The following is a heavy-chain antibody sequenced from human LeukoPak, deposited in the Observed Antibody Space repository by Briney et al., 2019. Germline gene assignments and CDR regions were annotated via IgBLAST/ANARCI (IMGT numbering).Heavy chain of an antibody. CDR1: GFTFSSYS. J-gene: IGHJ1*01. Sequence: PGGSLRLSCAASGFTFSSYSMNWVRQAPGKGLEWVSYIGFGTISYADSVKGRFTISRHNSKNTLYLQMNSLRADDTAVYYCARAYDSSGYYPEYFQDWGQGTLVTVSS. D-gene: IGHD3-22*01. CDR3: ARAYDSSGYYPEYFQD. V-gene: IGHV3-48*01. CDR2: IGFGTI.